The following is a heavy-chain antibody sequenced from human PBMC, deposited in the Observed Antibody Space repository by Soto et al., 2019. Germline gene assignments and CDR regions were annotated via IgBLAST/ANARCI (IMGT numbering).Heavy chain of an antibody. J-gene: IGHJ4*02. CDR2: ISVNNGNT. CDR1: GYTCTSYS. D-gene: IGHD3-22*01. Sequence: ASVKVSCKASGYTCTSYSVSWVRQAPGQGLEWMGWISVNNGNTNYAQKFQGRVTMTTDTYTSTAYMELRSLKSDDTAVYYCARDPRMYDYDTTGSTIDNSGPGTLVTVS. V-gene: IGHV1-18*01. CDR3: ARDPRMYDYDTTGSTIDN.